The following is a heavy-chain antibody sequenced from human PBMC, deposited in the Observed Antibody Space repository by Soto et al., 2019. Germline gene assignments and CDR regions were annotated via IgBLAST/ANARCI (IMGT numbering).Heavy chain of an antibody. CDR3: AREGILGLFDAYDL. J-gene: IGHJ3*01. V-gene: IGHV1-18*04. CDR1: VFTSSG. CDR2: ISTHNGHT. D-gene: IGHD3-3*01. Sequence: GASVKVSCKASVFTSSGISWVRQAPGQRLEWMGWISTHNGHTIYAQKFQGRVIMTMDTSTTTVYLELRSLRPDDTAVYLCAREGILGLFDAYDLWGQGTMVTVSS.